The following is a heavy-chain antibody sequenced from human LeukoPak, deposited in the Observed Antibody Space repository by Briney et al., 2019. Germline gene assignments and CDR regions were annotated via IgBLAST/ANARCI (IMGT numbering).Heavy chain of an antibody. V-gene: IGHV4-4*07. D-gene: IGHD3-22*01. J-gene: IGHJ5*02. CDR3: ARHYYDSSGYSAEWFDP. CDR2: IYTSGST. Sequence: PSETLSLTCTVSGGSISTYYWSWIRQPTGKGLESIGRIYTSGSTNYNPSLKSRGTVAVDTSKNLFFLKLSSVTDADTAVYYCARHYYDSSGYSAEWFDPWGQGTLVTVSS. CDR1: GGSISTYY.